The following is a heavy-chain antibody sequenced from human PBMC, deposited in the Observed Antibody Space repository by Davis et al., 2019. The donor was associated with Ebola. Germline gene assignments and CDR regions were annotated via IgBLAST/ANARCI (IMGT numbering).Heavy chain of an antibody. CDR3: ARPYYDFWSGYYASCWFDP. CDR2: IYYSGST. J-gene: IGHJ5*02. Sequence: SETLSLTCTVSGDSMESFYWSWIRQPPGKGLEWIGNIYYSGSTYYNPSLKSRVTISVDTSKNQFSLKLSSVTAADTAVYYCARPYYDFWSGYYASCWFDPWGQGTLVTVSS. D-gene: IGHD3-3*01. V-gene: IGHV4-59*04. CDR1: GDSMESFY.